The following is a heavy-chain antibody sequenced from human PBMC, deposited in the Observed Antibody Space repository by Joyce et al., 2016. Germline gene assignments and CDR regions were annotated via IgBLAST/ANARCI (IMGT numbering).Heavy chain of an antibody. D-gene: IGHD2-15*01. V-gene: IGHV3-30*04. CDR1: GFTFGTYA. CDR3: VREHSFGDYFDY. CDR2: ISYEGSNR. Sequence: AASGFTFGTYAMHWVRQAPGKGLEWVAVISYEGSNRDFADSVKGRFSISRDNSNNSLYLDMKSLRPEDTATYFCVREHSFGDYFDYWGQGILVIVSS. J-gene: IGHJ4*02.